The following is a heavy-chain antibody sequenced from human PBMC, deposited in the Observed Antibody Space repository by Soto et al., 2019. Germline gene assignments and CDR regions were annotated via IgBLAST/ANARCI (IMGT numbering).Heavy chain of an antibody. CDR3: ARTLQANRVDTAMAYYYYGMDV. D-gene: IGHD5-18*01. Sequence: ALVKVSCKASGYTFTSYGISWVRQAPGQGLEWMGWISAYNGNTNYAQKLQGRVTMTTDTSTSTAYMELRSLRSDDTAVYYCARTLQANRVDTAMAYYYYGMDVWGQGTTVTVSS. CDR2: ISAYNGNT. CDR1: GYTFTSYG. V-gene: IGHV1-18*01. J-gene: IGHJ6*02.